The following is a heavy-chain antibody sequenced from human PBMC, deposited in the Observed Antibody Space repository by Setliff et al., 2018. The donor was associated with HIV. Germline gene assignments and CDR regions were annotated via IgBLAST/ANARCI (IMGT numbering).Heavy chain of an antibody. J-gene: IGHJ4*02. CDR1: GGSISSYY. D-gene: IGHD3-3*01. CDR3: ARRDRFSIDY. CDR2: IYYSGST. V-gene: IGHV4-59*08. Sequence: SETLSLTCTVSGGSISSYYWSWIRQPPGKGLEWIGYIYYSGSTNYNPSLKSRVTISVDTSKNQFSLKLSSVTAADTAVYYCARRDRFSIDYWGQGTQVTVSS.